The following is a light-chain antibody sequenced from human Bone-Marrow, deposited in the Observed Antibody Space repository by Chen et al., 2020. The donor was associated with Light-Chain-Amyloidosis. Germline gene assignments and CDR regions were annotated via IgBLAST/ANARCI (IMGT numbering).Light chain of an antibody. CDR3: QQADHSGTYEVM. Sequence: SYELTQPPSVSVSPGQTARITCSGDDLPTKYAYWYQQKPGQAPVLVIHRDTERPSGISERFSGSSKGATTTLTIMGVQAEDEADYHYQQADHSGTYEVMFGGGTKLTVL. CDR1: DLPTKY. J-gene: IGLJ3*02. CDR2: RDT. V-gene: IGLV3-25*03.